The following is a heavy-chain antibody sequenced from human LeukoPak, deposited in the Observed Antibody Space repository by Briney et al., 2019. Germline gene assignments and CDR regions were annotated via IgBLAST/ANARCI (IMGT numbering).Heavy chain of an antibody. CDR2: MNPNSGNT. J-gene: IGHJ4*02. CDR1: GYTFTSCD. Sequence: AASVRVSCKASGYTFTSCDINWVRQAPGQGLEWMGWMNPNSGNTGYGQSFQGRITMTRDISIGTAYMELSNLTSEDTAIYYCTRGSSGRRDNWGQGTLVTVSA. CDR3: TRGSSGRRDN. V-gene: IGHV1-8*01. D-gene: IGHD6-19*01.